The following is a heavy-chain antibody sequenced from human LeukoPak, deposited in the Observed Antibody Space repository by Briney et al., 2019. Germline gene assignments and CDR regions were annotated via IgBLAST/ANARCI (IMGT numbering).Heavy chain of an antibody. J-gene: IGHJ4*02. CDR2: IYYSGST. CDR3: ARTQGSSGTLFDY. V-gene: IGHV4-59*08. D-gene: IGHD3-22*01. CDR1: GGSISSYY. Sequence: SETLSLTCTVSGGSISSYYWSWIRQPPGKGLKWIGYIYYSGSTNYNPSLKSRVTISVDTSKNQFSLKLSSVTAADTAVYYCARTQGSSGTLFDYWGQGTLVTVSS.